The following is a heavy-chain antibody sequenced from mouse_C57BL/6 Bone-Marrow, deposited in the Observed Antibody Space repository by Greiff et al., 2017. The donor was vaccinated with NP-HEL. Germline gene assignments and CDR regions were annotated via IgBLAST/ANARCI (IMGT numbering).Heavy chain of an antibody. CDR3: AREGGERFLTSFFAY. V-gene: IGHV1-37*01. Sequence: VQLKESGPELVKPGASVKISCKASGYSFTGYFMNWVKQSHGKSLEWIGRINPYNGDTFYNQKFKGKATLTVDKSSSTAHRELLSLTSEDFAVDYCAREGGERFLTSFFAYWGQGTLVTVSA. D-gene: IGHD1-1*01. J-gene: IGHJ3*01. CDR2: INPYNGDT. CDR1: GYSFTGYF.